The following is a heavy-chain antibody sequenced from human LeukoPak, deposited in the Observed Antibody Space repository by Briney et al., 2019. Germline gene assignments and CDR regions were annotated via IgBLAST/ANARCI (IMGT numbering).Heavy chain of an antibody. J-gene: IGHJ5*02. CDR3: ARRLTQYDCFDP. V-gene: IGHV6-1*01. CDR1: GDSVSSNSVT. Sequence: SQTLSLTCAISGDSVSSNSVTRNWIRQSPSRGLEWLGRTYYRSTWYNDYAVSVRGRITVNPDTSKNQFSLRLNSVTPEDTAVYYCARRLTQYDCFDPWGQGILVTVSS. D-gene: IGHD2-2*01. CDR2: TYYRSTWYN.